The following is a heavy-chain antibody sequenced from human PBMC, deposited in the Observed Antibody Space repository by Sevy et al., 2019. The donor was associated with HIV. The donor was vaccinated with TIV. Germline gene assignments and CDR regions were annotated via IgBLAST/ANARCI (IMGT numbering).Heavy chain of an antibody. CDR3: AKGPVTGVYYYGMDV. CDR1: GFTFISYA. Sequence: GGSLRLSCAASGFTFISYAMSWVRQAPGKGLEWVSAISGSGGSTYYADSVKGRFTISRDNSENTLYLQMNSLRPEDTAVYYCAKGPVTGVYYYGMDVWGQGTTVTVSS. J-gene: IGHJ6*02. V-gene: IGHV3-23*01. D-gene: IGHD2-21*02. CDR2: ISGSGGST.